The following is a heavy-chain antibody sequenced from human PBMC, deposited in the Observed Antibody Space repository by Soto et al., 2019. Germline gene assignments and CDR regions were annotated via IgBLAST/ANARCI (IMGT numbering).Heavy chain of an antibody. CDR1: GGSISGEGYY. V-gene: IGHV4-31*03. Sequence: QVQLQESGPGLVEPSQTLSLTCTVSGGSISGEGYYWSWIRQYSGRGLEWIGYIHYSGSTYYDPSPKGRVIISVDTSKTQFFLNLSSVTAADTAVYYCARAWTATAGWANWFDRWGQGTLVTVSS. J-gene: IGHJ5*02. CDR3: ARAWTATAGWANWFDR. CDR2: IHYSGST. D-gene: IGHD6-13*01.